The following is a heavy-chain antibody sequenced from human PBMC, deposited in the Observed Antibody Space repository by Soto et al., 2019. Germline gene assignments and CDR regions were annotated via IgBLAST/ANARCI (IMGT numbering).Heavy chain of an antibody. CDR1: GGTISSGGYY. V-gene: IGHV4-31*02. J-gene: IGHJ4*01. CDR2: IYYSGST. Sequence: LCGGTISSGGYYWSWIRQHPGKGLEWIGYIYYSGSTYYNPSLKSRVTISVDTSKNQFSLKLSSVTAADTAVYYCARMESALSNWGQGTLVTVSS. D-gene: IGHD6-6*01. CDR3: ARMESALSN.